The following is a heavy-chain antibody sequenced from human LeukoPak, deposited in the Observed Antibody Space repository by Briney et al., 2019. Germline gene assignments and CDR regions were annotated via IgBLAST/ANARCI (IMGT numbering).Heavy chain of an antibody. CDR1: GFTVSSNY. CDR2: IYSGGST. CDR3: ARVSYYYGSGSYYIGY. Sequence: GGSLRLSCAASGFTVSSNYMSWVRQAPGKGLEWVSVIYSGGSTYYADSVKGRFTISRDNSKNTLYLQMNSLRAEDTAVYYCARVSYYYGSGSYYIGYWGQGTLVTVSS. D-gene: IGHD3-10*01. J-gene: IGHJ4*02. V-gene: IGHV3-66*01.